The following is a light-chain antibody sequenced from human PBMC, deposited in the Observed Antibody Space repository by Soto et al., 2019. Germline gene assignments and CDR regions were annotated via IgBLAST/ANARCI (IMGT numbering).Light chain of an antibody. J-gene: IGLJ2*01. V-gene: IGLV2-14*03. CDR3: NSYTSTNTPVV. Sequence: QSALTQPASVSGSPGQSITISCTGSSSDIGGYNYVSWYRQYPGKAPQLMIYDVSYRPSGVSNRFSGSKSGNTASLTISGLQAEDEAHYYCNSYTSTNTPVVFGGGTQLTVL. CDR1: SSDIGGYNY. CDR2: DVS.